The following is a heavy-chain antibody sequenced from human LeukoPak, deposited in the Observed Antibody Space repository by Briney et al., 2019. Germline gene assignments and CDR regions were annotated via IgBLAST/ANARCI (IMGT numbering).Heavy chain of an antibody. D-gene: IGHD1-26*01. Sequence: ASVKVSCKASGYTFTSYYMHWVRQAPGQGLEWMGWISAYNGNTNYAQKLQGRVTMTTDTSTSTAYMELRSLRSDDTAVYYCARSVSGAPDYWGQGTLVTVSS. CDR2: ISAYNGNT. CDR1: GYTFTSYY. J-gene: IGHJ4*02. V-gene: IGHV1-18*04. CDR3: ARSVSGAPDY.